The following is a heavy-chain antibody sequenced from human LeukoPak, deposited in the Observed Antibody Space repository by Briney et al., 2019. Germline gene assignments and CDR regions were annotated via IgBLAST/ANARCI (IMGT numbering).Heavy chain of an antibody. J-gene: IGHJ4*02. Sequence: WGSLRLSCAASGFVFDDYTMHWVRQAPGKGLEWVSLINWDGVKTYYADSVKGRFTISRDNSKNSLYLQMTSLRTEDSALYYCAKEVSGGSYYEWVENWGQGTVVTVSS. CDR2: INWDGVKT. CDR3: AKEVSGGSYYEWVEN. D-gene: IGHD1-26*01. V-gene: IGHV3-43*01. CDR1: GFVFDDYT.